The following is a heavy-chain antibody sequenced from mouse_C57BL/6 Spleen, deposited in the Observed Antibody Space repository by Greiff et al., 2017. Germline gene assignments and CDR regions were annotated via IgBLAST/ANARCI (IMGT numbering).Heavy chain of an antibody. CDR2: IWSGGST. J-gene: IGHJ1*03. V-gene: IGHV2-2*01. CDR1: GFSLTSYG. CDR3: ARNVDYPYWYFDV. D-gene: IGHD2-4*01. Sequence: VQRVESGPGLVQPSQSLSITCTVSGFSLTSYGVHWVRQSPGKGLEWLGVIWSGGSTDYNAAFISRLSISKDNSKSQVFFKMNSLQADDTAIYYCARNVDYPYWYFDVWGTGTTVTVSS.